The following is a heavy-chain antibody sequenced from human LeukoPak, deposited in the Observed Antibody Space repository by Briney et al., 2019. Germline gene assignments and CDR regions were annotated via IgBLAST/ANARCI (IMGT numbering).Heavy chain of an antibody. CDR1: GDSISSSHYY. V-gene: IGHV4-39*01. CDR2: FYYSGIT. CDR3: ARSPGFFFDY. Sequence: SETLSLTCAVSGDSISSSHYYWGWIRQPPWKGLEWIATFYYSGITYYNPSLRSRVTMSVDTSKNQFSLKVSSVTAADTAVYYCARSPGFFFDYWGQGTLVTVSS. D-gene: IGHD3-10*01. J-gene: IGHJ4*02.